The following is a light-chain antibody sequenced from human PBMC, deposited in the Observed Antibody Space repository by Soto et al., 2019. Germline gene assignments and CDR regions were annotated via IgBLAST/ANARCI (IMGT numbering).Light chain of an antibody. CDR3: QQYDNWPHT. CDR2: AAS. Sequence: IVMTQSPATLSVSPGERATLSCRASQSVSSVAWYLLKPGQTPKLLIYAASTRATGMPARFSGSGSGTEFTLTISSLQSEDFAVYYCQQYDNWPHTFGQGTKLETK. V-gene: IGKV3D-15*01. CDR1: QSVSS. J-gene: IGKJ2*01.